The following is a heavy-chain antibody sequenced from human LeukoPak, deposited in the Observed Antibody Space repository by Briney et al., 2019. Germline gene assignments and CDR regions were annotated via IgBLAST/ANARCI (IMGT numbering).Heavy chain of an antibody. CDR2: IYTSGST. Sequence: SETLSLTCTVSGGPISSYYWSWIRQPPGKGLEWIGYIYTSGSTSYNPSLKSRVTISVDTSKNQFSLKLSSVTAADTAVYYCARHFYYYYMDVWGKGTTVTVSS. D-gene: IGHD3-3*02. CDR3: ARHFYYYYMDV. J-gene: IGHJ6*03. CDR1: GGPISSYY. V-gene: IGHV4-4*09.